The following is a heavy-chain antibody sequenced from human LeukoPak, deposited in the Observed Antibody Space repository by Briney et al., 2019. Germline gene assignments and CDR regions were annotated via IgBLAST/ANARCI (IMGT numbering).Heavy chain of an antibody. CDR1: GFTFSSYS. D-gene: IGHD2-15*01. CDR2: ISSTSATI. V-gene: IGHV3-48*04. CDR3: AIASVGYSLFDY. J-gene: IGHJ4*02. Sequence: GGSLRLSCAASGFTFSSYSMNWVRQAPGKGLEWVSYISSTSATIYYADSVRGRFTISRDNAKNSLYLQMNSLRADDTAVYHCAIASVGYSLFDYWGQGTLVTVSS.